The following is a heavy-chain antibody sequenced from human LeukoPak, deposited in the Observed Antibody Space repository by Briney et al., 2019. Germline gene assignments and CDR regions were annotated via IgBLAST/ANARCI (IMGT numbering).Heavy chain of an antibody. V-gene: IGHV4-39*07. CDR3: ARDHDSSQGFDY. CDR2: THYTGST. J-gene: IGHJ4*02. CDR1: GDFISSGTHY. Sequence: PSETLSLTCTVSGDFISSGTHYWGWIRQSPGKGLEWIATTHYTGSTYYNPSLKSRVTISVDTSKNQFSLKLSSVTAADTAVYYCARDHDSSQGFDYWGQGTLVTVSS. D-gene: IGHD3-22*01.